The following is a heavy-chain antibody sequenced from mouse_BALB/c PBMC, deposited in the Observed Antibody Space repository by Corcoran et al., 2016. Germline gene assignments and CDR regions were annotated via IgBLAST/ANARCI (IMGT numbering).Heavy chain of an antibody. D-gene: IGHD2-1*01. CDR2: ISCYNGAT. J-gene: IGHJ2*01. CDR1: GYSFTGYY. CDR3: ARKDYGNYDYFDY. V-gene: IGHV1S34*01. Sequence: LVKTGASVKISCKASGYSFTGYYMHWVKQRHGKSLEWIGYISCYNGATSYNQKFKGKATFTVDTSYSTVYMQFNSLTSEDSAVYYCARKDYGNYDYFDYWGQGTTLTVSS.